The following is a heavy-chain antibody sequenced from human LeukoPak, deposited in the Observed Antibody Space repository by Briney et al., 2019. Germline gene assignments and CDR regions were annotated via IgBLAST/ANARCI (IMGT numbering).Heavy chain of an antibody. CDR1: GFTFSSYA. J-gene: IGHJ6*02. D-gene: IGHD3-10*01. Sequence: GGSLRLSCAASGFTFSSYAMGWVRQAPGKGLEWVSATGGDGSRTFYADFVKGRFSISRDNSKNTLYLRVDSLRAEDTAVYYCAKYRPGTYYRGPGMDVWGQGTTVTVSS. CDR2: TGGDGSRT. CDR3: AKYRPGTYYRGPGMDV. V-gene: IGHV3-23*01.